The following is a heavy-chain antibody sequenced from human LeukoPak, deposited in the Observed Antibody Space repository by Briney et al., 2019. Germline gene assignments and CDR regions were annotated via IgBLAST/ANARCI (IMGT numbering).Heavy chain of an antibody. CDR1: GGSFSGYY. CDR2: INHSGST. CDR3: ARASYSYDISGWVPFDY. Sequence: PETLSLTCAVYGGSFSGYYWSWIRQPPGKGLEWIGEINHSGSTNYNPSLKSRVTISGDTSENQFSLRLSSVTAADTAVYYCARASYSYDISGWVPFDYWGQGTLVTVSS. D-gene: IGHD3-22*01. J-gene: IGHJ4*02. V-gene: IGHV4-34*01.